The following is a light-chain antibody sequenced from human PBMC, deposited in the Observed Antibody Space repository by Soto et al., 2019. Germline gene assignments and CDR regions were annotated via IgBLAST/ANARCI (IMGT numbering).Light chain of an antibody. CDR2: GAS. CDR3: QQYGSSPQT. J-gene: IGKJ1*01. Sequence: EIVLTQSPGTLSLSPGERATLSCRASQSVSTSYLAWYRQRPGQAPRLLIYGASSRATGVPDRFSGSGSATDFTLTISRLESEDFAVFYCQQYGSSPQTFGQGTKVEIK. CDR1: QSVSTSY. V-gene: IGKV3-20*01.